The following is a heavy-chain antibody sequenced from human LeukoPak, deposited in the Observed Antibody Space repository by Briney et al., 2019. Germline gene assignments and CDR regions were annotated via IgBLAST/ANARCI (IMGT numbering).Heavy chain of an antibody. CDR1: GFTFDDYG. J-gene: IGHJ6*03. D-gene: IGHD3-10*01. CDR2: INWNGGST. CDR3: AREGYYGSGSAYYYYYMDV. V-gene: IGHV3-20*04. Sequence: GGSLRLTCAASGFTFDDYGMSWVRQAPGKGLEWVSGINWNGGSTGYADSVKGRFTISRDNAKNSLYLQMNSLRAEDTALYYCAREGYYGSGSAYYYYYMDVWGKGTTVTVSS.